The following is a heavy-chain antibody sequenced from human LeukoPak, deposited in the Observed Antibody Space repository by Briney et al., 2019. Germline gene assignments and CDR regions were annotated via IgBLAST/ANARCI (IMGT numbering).Heavy chain of an antibody. CDR3: ARDSSSGILDY. CDR1: GGSFSGYY. V-gene: IGHV4-34*01. Sequence: SETLSLTCAVYGGSFSGYYWSWIRQPPGKGLEWIGEINHSGSTNYNPSLKSRVTISVDTSKNQFSLKLSSVTAADTAVYYCARDSSSGILDYWGQGTLVTVSS. J-gene: IGHJ4*02. CDR2: INHSGST. D-gene: IGHD6-19*01.